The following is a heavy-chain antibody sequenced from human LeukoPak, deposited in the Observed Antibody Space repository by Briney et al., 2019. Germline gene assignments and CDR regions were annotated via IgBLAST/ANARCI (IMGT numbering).Heavy chain of an antibody. V-gene: IGHV4-30-2*01. CDR2: IYHSGST. J-gene: IGHJ4*02. CDR3: ARSSWYGGYFDY. Sequence: SETLSLTCTVSGGSISSGGYYWSWIRQPPGKGLEWIGYIYHSGSTYYNPSLKSRVTISVDTSKNQFSLKLSSVTAADTAVYYCARSSWYGGYFDYWGQGTLVTVSS. CDR1: GGSISSGGYY. D-gene: IGHD6-13*01.